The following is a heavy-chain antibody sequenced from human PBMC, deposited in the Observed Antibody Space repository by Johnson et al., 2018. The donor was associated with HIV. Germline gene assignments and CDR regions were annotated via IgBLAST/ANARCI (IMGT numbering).Heavy chain of an antibody. V-gene: IGHV3-30*02. CDR1: GFTFSSYG. CDR3: ARERSGTIAFDI. CDR2: IRYDGSNK. Sequence: QMQLVESGGGVVQPGGSLRLSCAASGFTFSSYGMHWVRQAPGKGLEWVAFIRYDGSNKYYADSVKGRFTISRDNAKNSLYLQMNSLRAEDTAVYYCARERSGTIAFDIWGQGTLVTVSS. D-gene: IGHD1-7*01. J-gene: IGHJ3*02.